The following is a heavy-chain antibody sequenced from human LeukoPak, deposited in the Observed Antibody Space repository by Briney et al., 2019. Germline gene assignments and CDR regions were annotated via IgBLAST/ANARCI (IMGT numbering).Heavy chain of an antibody. J-gene: IGHJ3*02. Sequence: GGSLRLSCVASGFTFRTYWMYWVRQAPGKGLVWLSRINPDGSSTTYADSVKGRFTISRDNAKNSLYLQMNSLRAEDTAVYYCARDPTSSWETAFDIWGQGTMVTVSS. V-gene: IGHV3-74*01. CDR2: INPDGSST. CDR1: GFTFRTYW. D-gene: IGHD1-26*01. CDR3: ARDPTSSWETAFDI.